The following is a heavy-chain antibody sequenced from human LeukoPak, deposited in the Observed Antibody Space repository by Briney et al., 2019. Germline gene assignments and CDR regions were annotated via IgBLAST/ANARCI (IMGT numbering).Heavy chain of an antibody. J-gene: IGHJ6*02. CDR1: GFTFSTYT. CDR2: ISGSSSYI. V-gene: IGHV3-21*01. CDR3: ARDILAEYGMDV. D-gene: IGHD3-9*01. Sequence: GGSLRLSCAASGFTFSTYTMNWVRQAPGKGLEWVSSISGSSSYIYYADSVKGRFTIPRDNAKNSLYLQMNSLRAEDTAVYYCARDILAEYGMDVWGQGTTVTVSS.